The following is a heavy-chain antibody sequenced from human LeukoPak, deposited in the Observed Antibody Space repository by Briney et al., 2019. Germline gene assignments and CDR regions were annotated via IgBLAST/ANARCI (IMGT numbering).Heavy chain of an antibody. J-gene: IGHJ6*02. CDR2: INPSGGST. Sequence: ASVKVSCTASGYTFTSYYMHWVRQAPGQGLEWMGIINPSGGSTSYAQKFQGRVTMTRDTSTSTVYMELSSLRSDDTAVYYCAREEGYYYYGMDVWGQGTTVTVSS. V-gene: IGHV1-46*01. CDR3: AREEGYYYYGMDV. CDR1: GYTFTSYY.